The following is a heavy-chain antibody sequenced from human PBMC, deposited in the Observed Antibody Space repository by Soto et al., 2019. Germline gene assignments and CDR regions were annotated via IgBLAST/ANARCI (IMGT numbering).Heavy chain of an antibody. J-gene: IGHJ4*02. D-gene: IGHD3-16*01. CDR3: ARELVPMITFGGAPGY. CDR2: ISYDGSNK. V-gene: IGHV3-30-3*01. CDR1: GFTFSSYA. Sequence: GGSLRLSCAASGFTFSSYAMHWVRQAPGKGLEWVAVISYDGSNKYYADSVKGRFTISRDNSKNTLYLQMNSLRAEDTAVYYCARELVPMITFGGAPGYWGQGTLVTVSS.